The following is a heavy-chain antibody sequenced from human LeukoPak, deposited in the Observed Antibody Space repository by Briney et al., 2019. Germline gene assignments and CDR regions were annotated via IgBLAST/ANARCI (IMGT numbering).Heavy chain of an antibody. D-gene: IGHD6-13*01. CDR3: ARVRAAAGTLSI. V-gene: IGHV1-2*02. J-gene: IGHJ4*02. CDR1: GYTFTGYY. Sequence: ASVKVSCKASGYTFTGYYMHWVRQAPGQGLEWMGWINPNSGGTNYAQKFQGRVTMTRDTSISTAYMEPSRLRSDDTAVYYCARVRAAAGTLSIWGQGTLVTVSS. CDR2: INPNSGGT.